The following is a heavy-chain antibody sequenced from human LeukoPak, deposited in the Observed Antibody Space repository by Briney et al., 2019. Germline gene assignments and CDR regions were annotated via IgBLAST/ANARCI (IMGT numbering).Heavy chain of an antibody. CDR2: ISSSSSTI. V-gene: IGHV3-48*01. CDR1: GFTFSIYS. J-gene: IGHJ5*02. Sequence: PGGSLRLSCAASGFTFSIYSMNWVRQAPGKGLEWVSYISSSSSTIHYADSVKGRFTISRDNAKNSLYLQMNSLRAEDTAVYYCARALISLVRGATDWFDPWGHGTLVTVSS. CDR3: ARALISLVRGATDWFDP. D-gene: IGHD3-10*01.